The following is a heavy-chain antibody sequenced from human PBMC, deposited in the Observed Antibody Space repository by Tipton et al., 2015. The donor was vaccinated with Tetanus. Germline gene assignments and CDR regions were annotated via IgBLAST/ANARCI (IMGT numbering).Heavy chain of an antibody. D-gene: IGHD2-21*02. J-gene: IGHJ3*02. CDR3: VRDHARACGGDCYPGGFDI. CDR2: VYYTGST. V-gene: IGHV4-59*12. CDR1: GGSMSTYY. Sequence: TLSLTCTVSGGSMSTYYWSWIRQPPGKGLEWIGYVYYTGSTDYNPSLKSRVTISVDTSKNQFSLRLTSVTDADTAVYYCVRDHARACGGDCYPGGFDIWGQGTMVSVSS.